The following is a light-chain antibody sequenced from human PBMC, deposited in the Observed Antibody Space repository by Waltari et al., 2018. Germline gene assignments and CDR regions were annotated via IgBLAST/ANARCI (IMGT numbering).Light chain of an antibody. CDR2: EVS. CDR3: SSYVGSSNLR. J-gene: IGLJ2*01. V-gene: IGLV2-8*01. Sequence: QSALTQPPSASGSPGQSVTISCTGTSSDVGGSSFVPGYQQHPAKAPKLRIYEVSKRPSGIPDRFSGSKSGNTAYLTVSGLQAEDEADYYCSSYVGSSNLRFGGGTKLTVL. CDR1: SSDVGGSSF.